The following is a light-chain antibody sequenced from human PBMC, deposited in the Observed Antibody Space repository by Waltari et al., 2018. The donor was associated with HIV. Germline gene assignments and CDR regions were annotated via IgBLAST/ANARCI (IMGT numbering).Light chain of an antibody. Sequence: EIVMTQSPATLSVSPGERAPLSCRASQSVSSNLAWYQQKPGQAPRLLIYGASTRATGIPARFSGSGSGTEFTLTISSLQSEDFAVYYCQQYNNWPPPTFGPGTKVDIK. CDR2: GAS. CDR1: QSVSSN. J-gene: IGKJ3*01. CDR3: QQYNNWPPPT. V-gene: IGKV3-15*01.